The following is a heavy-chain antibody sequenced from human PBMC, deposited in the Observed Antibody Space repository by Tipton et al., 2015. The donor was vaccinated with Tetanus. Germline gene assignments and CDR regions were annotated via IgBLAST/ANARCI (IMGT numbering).Heavy chain of an antibody. CDR3: ARDRGVTSPFGSYYYGMDV. V-gene: IGHV4-61*01. CDR2: IYYSGST. Sequence: TLSLTCTVSGGSVSNASYFWGWIRQSPGKGLEWIGYIYYSGSTNYNPSLKSRVTISVDTSKNQFSLKLSSVTAADTAVYYCARDRGVTSPFGSYYYGMDVWGQGTTVTVSS. CDR1: GGSVSNASYF. D-gene: IGHD2-21*02. J-gene: IGHJ6*02.